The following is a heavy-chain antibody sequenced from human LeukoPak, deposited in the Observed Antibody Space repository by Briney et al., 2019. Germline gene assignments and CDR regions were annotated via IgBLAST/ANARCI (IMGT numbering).Heavy chain of an antibody. CDR1: GFTFSIYG. CDR2: IWNDGSNK. D-gene: IGHD3-16*01. CDR3: AHYEGGGYFDY. V-gene: IGHV3-33*01. J-gene: IGHJ4*02. Sequence: PGRSLRLSCAASGFTFSIYGMHWVRQAPNKGLEWVAIIWNDGSNKYYADSVKGRFTISRDNSKNTLYLQMNSLRAEDTAVYYCAHYEGGGYFDYWGQGTLVTVSS.